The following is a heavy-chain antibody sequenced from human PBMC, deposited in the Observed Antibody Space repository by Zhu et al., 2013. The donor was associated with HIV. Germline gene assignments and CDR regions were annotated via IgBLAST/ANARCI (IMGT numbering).Heavy chain of an antibody. CDR3: ASANSAYDLAQIDY. D-gene: IGHD5-12*01. CDR2: INPNSGGT. CDR1: GYTFTDYY. V-gene: IGHV1-2*02. Sequence: QVQLVQSGAEVKKPGASVKVSCKTSGYTFTDYYMHWVRQAPGQGLEWMGWINPNSGGTSHAQKFQGRITMTRVTSFSTAYMELSTLRSDDTAIYYCASANSAYDLAQIDYWGQGTLVTVSS. J-gene: IGHJ4*02.